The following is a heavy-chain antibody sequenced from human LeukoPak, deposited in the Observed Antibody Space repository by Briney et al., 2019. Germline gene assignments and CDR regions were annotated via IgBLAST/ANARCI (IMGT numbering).Heavy chain of an antibody. CDR2: ISTSSSYI. V-gene: IGHV3-21*01. D-gene: IGHD3-10*01. J-gene: IGHJ4*02. CDR1: GFTFSSYS. CDR3: ARDRDGSYLFDY. Sequence: GGSLRLSCAASGFTFSSYSMNWVRQAPGKGLEWVSSISTSSSYIYYADSVKGRFTISRDNAKNSLYLQMNSLRAEDTAVYYCARDRDGSYLFDYRGQGTLVTVSS.